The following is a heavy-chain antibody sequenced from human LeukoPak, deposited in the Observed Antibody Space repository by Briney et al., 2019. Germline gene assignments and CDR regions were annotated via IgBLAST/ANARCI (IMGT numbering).Heavy chain of an antibody. D-gene: IGHD5-18*01. CDR2: IYHSGST. CDR1: GGSISSSNW. Sequence: SETLSLTCAVSGGSISSSNWWSWVRQPPGKGLEWIGEIYHSGSTNYNPSLKSRVSISVDTSKNQFSLRLSSVTAADTAVYYCARHSYGSNTIDYWGQGTLVTVSS. CDR3: ARHSYGSNTIDY. V-gene: IGHV4-4*02. J-gene: IGHJ4*02.